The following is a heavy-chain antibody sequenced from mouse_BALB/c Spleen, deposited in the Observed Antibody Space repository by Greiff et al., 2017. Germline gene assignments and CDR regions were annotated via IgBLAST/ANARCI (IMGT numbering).Heavy chain of an antibody. Sequence: VQLKESGPGLVKPSQSLSLTCTVTGYSITSDYAWNWIRQFPGNTLEWMGYISYSGSTSYNPSLKSRISITRDTSKNQFFLQLNSVTTEDTATYYCARTTAWYFDVGGAGTTVTVSS. CDR3: ARTTAWYFDV. J-gene: IGHJ1*01. V-gene: IGHV3-2*02. D-gene: IGHD1-2*01. CDR2: ISYSGST. CDR1: GYSITSDYA.